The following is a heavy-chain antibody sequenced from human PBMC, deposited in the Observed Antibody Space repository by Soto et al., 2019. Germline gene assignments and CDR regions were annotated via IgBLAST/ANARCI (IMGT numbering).Heavy chain of an antibody. CDR1: GYTFPSHG. CDR2: ISAYNGNT. Sequence: VRVYCKTAGYTFPSHGMSCVRQALGQRNEWMGWISAYNGNTNYAQKLQGRVTMTTDTSTSTAYMELRSLRSYDFSVYSAARDCGTVSVPAAIPVFDNWG. V-gene: IGHV1-18*03. D-gene: IGHD2-2*01. J-gene: IGHJ3*02. CDR3: ARDCGTVSVPAAIPVFDN.